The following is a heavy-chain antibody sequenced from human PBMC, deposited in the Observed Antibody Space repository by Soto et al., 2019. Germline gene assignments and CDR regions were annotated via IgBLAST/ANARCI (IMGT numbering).Heavy chain of an antibody. CDR3: ARGRGVRSGGTGPRVYYFDY. CDR2: IKQDGSEK. D-gene: IGHD2-15*01. Sequence: PGRSLRLSCAASGFTFSSYWMSLVRQAPGKGLEWVANIKQDGSEKYYVDSVKGRFTISRDNAKNSLYLQMNSLRAEDTAVYYCARGRGVRSGGTGPRVYYFDYWGQGTLVTVSS. J-gene: IGHJ4*02. V-gene: IGHV3-7*01. CDR1: GFTFSSYW.